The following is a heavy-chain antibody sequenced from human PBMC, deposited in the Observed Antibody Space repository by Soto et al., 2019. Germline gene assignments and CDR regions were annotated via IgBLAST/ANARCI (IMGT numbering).Heavy chain of an antibody. CDR1: GYSFTTYW. CDR3: ARRYMTTVTHGMDV. CDR2: IDPSDSYT. D-gene: IGHD4-17*01. J-gene: IGHJ6*02. Sequence: PGESLKISCKASGYSFTTYWIGWVRQMPGKGLEWMGRIDPSDSYTNYSPSFQGHVTISADKSISTAYLQWSSLKASDTAMYYCARRYMTTVTHGMDVWGQGTTVTVSS. V-gene: IGHV5-10-1*01.